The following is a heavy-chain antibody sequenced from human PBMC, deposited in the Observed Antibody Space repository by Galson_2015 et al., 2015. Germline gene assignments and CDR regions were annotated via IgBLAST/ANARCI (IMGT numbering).Heavy chain of an antibody. CDR1: GFTFRSYG. CDR2: IWYDGSNK. CDR3: ARDHVAVAGAVYYFDY. J-gene: IGHJ4*02. V-gene: IGHV3-33*01. Sequence: LRLSCAASGFTFRSYGMHWVRQAPGKGLEWVAVIWYDGSNKYYADSVKGRFTISRDNSKNTLYLQMNSQRAEDTAVYYCARDHVAVAGAVYYFDYWGQGTLVTVSS. D-gene: IGHD6-19*01.